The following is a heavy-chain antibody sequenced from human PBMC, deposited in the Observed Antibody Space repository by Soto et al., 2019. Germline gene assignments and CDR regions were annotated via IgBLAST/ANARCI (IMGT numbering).Heavy chain of an antibody. CDR1: GFTLSTYG. J-gene: IGHJ6*02. Sequence: GVSLRLPCTASGFTLSTYGINCVRQAPGKGAEWVKVILRDGNKKYNADTVKGRFTISRDNSKNSLYLKMNSLRAEDTDVYYCARSHRVNYYYGMDVWGQGTTVTVYS. V-gene: IGHV3-30*03. CDR2: ILRDGNKK. CDR3: ARSHRVNYYYGMDV. D-gene: IGHD6-13*01.